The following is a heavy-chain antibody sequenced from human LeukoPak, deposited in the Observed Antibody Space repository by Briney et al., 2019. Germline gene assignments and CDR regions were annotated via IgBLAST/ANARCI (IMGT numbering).Heavy chain of an antibody. CDR2: INPNSGGT. D-gene: IGHD5-18*01. CDR1: GYTFTGCY. Sequence: ASVKVSCKASGYTFTGCYMHWVRQAPGQGLEWMGWINPNSGGTNYAQKFQGRVTMTRDTSISTAYMELSRLRSDDTTVYYCARDLEGYSYGGSYWGQGTLVTVSS. CDR3: ARDLEGYSYGGSY. J-gene: IGHJ4*02. V-gene: IGHV1-2*02.